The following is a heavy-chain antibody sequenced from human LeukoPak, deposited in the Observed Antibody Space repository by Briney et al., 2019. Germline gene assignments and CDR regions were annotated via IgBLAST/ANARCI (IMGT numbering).Heavy chain of an antibody. V-gene: IGHV3-33*01. CDR1: GFTFSSYG. D-gene: IGHD2-2*01. Sequence: GGSLRLSCAASGFTFSSYGMHWVRQAPGKGLGWVAVIWYDGSNKYYADSVKGRFTISRDNSKNTLYLQMNSLRAEDTAVYYCARGEDIVVVPAATTYYYYGMDVWGKGTTVTVSS. CDR3: ARGEDIVVVPAATTYYYYGMDV. CDR2: IWYDGSNK. J-gene: IGHJ6*04.